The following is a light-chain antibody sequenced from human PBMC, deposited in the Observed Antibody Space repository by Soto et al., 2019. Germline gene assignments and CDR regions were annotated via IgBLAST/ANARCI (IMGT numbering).Light chain of an antibody. CDR1: SSNIGTNA. CDR3: AAWDDSLNRDV. Sequence: QSVLTQPPSASGTPGQRVTISCSGGSSNIGTNAVNWYQQLPGTAPKLLIYNNNQRPSGVPDRFSGSKSGTSASLAISGLQSEDEADYYCAAWDDSLNRDVFGTGTKLTVL. V-gene: IGLV1-44*01. CDR2: NNN. J-gene: IGLJ1*01.